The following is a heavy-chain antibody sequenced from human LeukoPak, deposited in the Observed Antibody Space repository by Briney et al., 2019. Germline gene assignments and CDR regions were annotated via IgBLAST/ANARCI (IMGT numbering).Heavy chain of an antibody. CDR2: IYYSGST. V-gene: IGHV4-30-4*01. Sequence: PSETLSLTCAVSGGSISSGNWWSWVRQPLGKGLEWIGYIYYSGSTYYNPSLKSRVTISVDTSKNQFSLKLSSVTAADTAVYYCARGTEWLRARFDYWGQGTLVTVSS. D-gene: IGHD5-12*01. CDR3: ARGTEWLRARFDY. CDR1: GGSISSGNW. J-gene: IGHJ4*02.